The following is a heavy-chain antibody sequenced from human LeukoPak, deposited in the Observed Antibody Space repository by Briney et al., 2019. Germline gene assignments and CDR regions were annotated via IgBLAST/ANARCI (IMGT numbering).Heavy chain of an antibody. J-gene: IGHJ3*02. CDR2: VFYSGST. V-gene: IGHV4-61*03. CDR3: ARGGVLGQSAFDI. Sequence: SETLSLTCTVSGGSISSSSYYWPWIRQPPGKGLEYIGYVFYSGSTNYNPSLKSRITISVDTSKSHFSLRLTSVTAADTAIYYCARGGVLGQSAFDIWGHGTLVTVSS. D-gene: IGHD3-10*01. CDR1: GGSISSSSYY.